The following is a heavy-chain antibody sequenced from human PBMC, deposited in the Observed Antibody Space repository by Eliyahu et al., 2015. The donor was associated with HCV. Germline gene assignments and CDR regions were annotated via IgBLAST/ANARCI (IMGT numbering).Heavy chain of an antibody. Sequence: EVQLVESGGGLVQPAESLXLSCAVSGLTFSTFWMSWVRQAPGKGLEWVANINQDGSEKXYVDSVKGRFTISRDNAKNSLFLQMNSLRVEDTAVYYCARRSVGSGWYAFDYWGRGTLVTVSS. CDR3: ARRSVGSGWYAFDY. CDR2: INQDGSEK. D-gene: IGHD6-19*01. V-gene: IGHV3-7*01. CDR1: GLTFSTFW. J-gene: IGHJ4*02.